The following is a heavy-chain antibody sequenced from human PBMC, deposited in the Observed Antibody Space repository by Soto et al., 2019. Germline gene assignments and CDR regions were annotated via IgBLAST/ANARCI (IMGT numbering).Heavy chain of an antibody. J-gene: IGHJ4*02. V-gene: IGHV1-69*13. CDR1: GGTFSSYA. Sequence: SVKVSCKASGGTFSSYAISWVRQAPGQGLEWMGGITPIFGTANYAQKFQGRVTITADESTSTAYMELSSLRSEDTAVYYCARTRIVGATTEIDYWGQGTLVTVSS. D-gene: IGHD1-26*01. CDR3: ARTRIVGATTEIDY. CDR2: ITPIFGTA.